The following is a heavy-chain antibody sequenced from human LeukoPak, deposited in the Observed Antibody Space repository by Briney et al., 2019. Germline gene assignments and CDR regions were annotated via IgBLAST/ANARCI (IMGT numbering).Heavy chain of an antibody. J-gene: IGHJ4*02. V-gene: IGHV3-74*01. CDR1: GFTFSNYW. CDR3: ARGADSGYSSDN. Sequence: GGSLRLSCAASGFTFSNYWMHWVRQAPGKGLVWVSRINSDGRSTNYADSVKGRFTISRDNAKNTLYLQMNSLRAEDTAVYYCARGADSGYSSDNWGQGALVSVSS. D-gene: IGHD3-9*01. CDR2: INSDGRST.